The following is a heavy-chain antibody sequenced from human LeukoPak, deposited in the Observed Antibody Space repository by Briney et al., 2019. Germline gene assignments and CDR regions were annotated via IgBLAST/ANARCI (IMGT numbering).Heavy chain of an antibody. CDR2: ISGSGGST. CDR3: ARGRFKGESYYYYGMDV. V-gene: IGHV3-23*01. Sequence: GGSLRLSCAASGFTFSSYAMSWVRQAPGKGLEWVSAISGSGGSTYYADSVKGRFTISRENAKNSLYLQMNSLRAGDTAVYYCARGRFKGESYYYYGMDVWGQGTTVTVSS. CDR1: GFTFSSYA. D-gene: IGHD3-3*01. J-gene: IGHJ6*02.